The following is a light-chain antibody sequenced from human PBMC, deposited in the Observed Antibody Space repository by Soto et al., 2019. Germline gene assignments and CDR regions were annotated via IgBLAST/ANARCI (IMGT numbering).Light chain of an antibody. Sequence: DIQMTQSPSSLSASVGDRVTITCRASQSISNYLNWYQQKPGKAPTLLIYVASSLQSGVPSRFSGSGSGTDFTLTITSVQPEDFATYYCQQSYSSLWTFGQGTKVEIK. J-gene: IGKJ1*01. CDR2: VAS. CDR3: QQSYSSLWT. V-gene: IGKV1-39*01. CDR1: QSISNY.